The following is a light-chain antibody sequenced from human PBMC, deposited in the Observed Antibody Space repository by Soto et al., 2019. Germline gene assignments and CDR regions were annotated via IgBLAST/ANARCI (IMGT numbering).Light chain of an antibody. CDR2: DAS. CDR3: QQSYTTPLS. CDR1: QSIRSD. Sequence: ILMTQSPSSLSASVGDRVTITCRASQSIRSDLNWYQQKPGKAPKALIYDASSLHSGVPSRFSGSGFGTDFTLTVSNLQPEDIATYYCQQSYTTPLSFGGGTKVEIK. J-gene: IGKJ4*01. V-gene: IGKV1-39*01.